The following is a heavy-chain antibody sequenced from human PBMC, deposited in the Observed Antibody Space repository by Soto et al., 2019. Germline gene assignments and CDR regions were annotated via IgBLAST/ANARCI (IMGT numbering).Heavy chain of an antibody. CDR1: GGSIGRYY. Sequence: PSETLSLTCSVSGGSIGRYYWSWIRQSPGKGLEWIGFIYDSENTNYNPSLKSRVTISGDTSKNQLSLTLSSVTAADTAIYYCARDEKRSSFDHWGQGSLVTVSS. CDR3: ARDEKRSSFDH. CDR2: IYDSENT. J-gene: IGHJ4*02. V-gene: IGHV4-59*12. D-gene: IGHD6-6*01.